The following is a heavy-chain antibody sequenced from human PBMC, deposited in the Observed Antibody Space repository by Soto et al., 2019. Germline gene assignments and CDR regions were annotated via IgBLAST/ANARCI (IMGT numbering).Heavy chain of an antibody. Sequence: EVQLLESGGGLVQPGGSLTLSCAASGFTFSDYTMTWVRQAPGEVLECISVILSDYNTYYAGSVRGRFTISRDNSKNTLYLEMNSPRAEDTAVYYCARRTSGYFGYWCQGALVTVSS. CDR3: ARRTSGYFGY. CDR2: ILSDYNT. D-gene: IGHD6-19*01. CDR1: GFTFSDYT. V-gene: IGHV3-23*03. J-gene: IGHJ4*02.